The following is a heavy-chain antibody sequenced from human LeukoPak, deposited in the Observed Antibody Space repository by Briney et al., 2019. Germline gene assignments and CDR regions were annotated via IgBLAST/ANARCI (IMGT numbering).Heavy chain of an antibody. D-gene: IGHD3-16*01. CDR2: MYASGST. CDR3: AGGAGPFDY. CDR1: GDSISSDY. V-gene: IGHV4-4*07. J-gene: IGHJ4*02. Sequence: KPSETLSLTCSVSGDSISSDYWSWIRPPAGKGLEWIGRMYASGSTSSNPSLKSRVTMSVDTSKNQFPLRLDPKTAPDTAVYYCAGGAGPFDYWGQGTLVTVSS.